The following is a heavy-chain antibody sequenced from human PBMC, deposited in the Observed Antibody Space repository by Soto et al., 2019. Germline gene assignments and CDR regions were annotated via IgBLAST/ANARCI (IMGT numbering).Heavy chain of an antibody. CDR1: GYTFTSYY. V-gene: IGHV1-46*01. Sequence: ASVKVSCKASGYTFTSYYMHWVRQAPGQGLEWMGIINPSGGSTSYAQKLQGRVTMTRDTSTSTVYMELSSLRSEDTAVYYCARAFFGDAFDIWGQGTMVTVSS. CDR2: INPSGGST. J-gene: IGHJ3*02. CDR3: ARAFFGDAFDI. D-gene: IGHD3-10*01.